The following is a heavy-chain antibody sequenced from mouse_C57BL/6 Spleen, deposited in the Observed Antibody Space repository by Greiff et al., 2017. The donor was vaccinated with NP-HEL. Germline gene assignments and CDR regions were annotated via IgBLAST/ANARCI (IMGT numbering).Heavy chain of an antibody. CDR2: ISDGGSYT. V-gene: IGHV5-4*01. D-gene: IGHD1-1*01. CDR3: ARDRVYYYGSSYLYYFDY. Sequence: EVQLVESGGGLVKPGGSLKLSCAASGFTFSSYAMSWVRQTPEKRLEWVATISDGGSYTYYPDNVKGRFTISRDNAKNNLYLQMSHLKSEDTAMYYCARDRVYYYGSSYLYYFDYWGQGTTLTVSS. J-gene: IGHJ2*01. CDR1: GFTFSSYA.